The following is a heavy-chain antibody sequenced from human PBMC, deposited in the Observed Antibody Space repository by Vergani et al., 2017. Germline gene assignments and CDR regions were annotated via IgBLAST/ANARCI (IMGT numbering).Heavy chain of an antibody. Sequence: EVRLVESGGGLVKPGGSLRLSCQVSGFDFSQAWMNWVRQSPGKGLEYIGLSKPKTEGGTTHYNAAMKGRVTISRDDSKNTLFLQMNGLKTEDIGVYYCTTDPRYCGDGSCYWLRDHHYYGMDVWGQGTTVTVSS. D-gene: IGHD2-21*01. CDR1: GFDFSQAW. J-gene: IGHJ6*02. CDR3: TTDPRYCGDGSCYWLRDHHYYGMDV. V-gene: IGHV3-15*01. CDR2: SKPKTEGGTT.